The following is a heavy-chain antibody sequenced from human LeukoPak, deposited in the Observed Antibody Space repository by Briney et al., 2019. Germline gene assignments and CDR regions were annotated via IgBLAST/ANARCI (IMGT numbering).Heavy chain of an antibody. CDR3: ARTYYYDSRIDP. D-gene: IGHD3-22*01. Sequence: SETLSLTCTVSGGSISSGDYYWSWIRQPPGKGLEWIAYMYYSGSTYYNPSLTSRVTMSADTSKNQLSLKLSSVTAADTAVYYCARTYYYDSRIDPWGQGILVTVSS. J-gene: IGHJ5*02. V-gene: IGHV4-30-4*01. CDR2: MYYSGST. CDR1: GGSISSGDYY.